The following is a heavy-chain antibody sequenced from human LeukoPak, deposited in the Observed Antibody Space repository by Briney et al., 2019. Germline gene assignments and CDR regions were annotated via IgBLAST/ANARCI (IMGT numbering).Heavy chain of an antibody. V-gene: IGHV3-30-3*01. CDR1: GFTFSSYA. CDR3: ARASPYYYDSSGYYPLDY. J-gene: IGHJ4*02. D-gene: IGHD3-22*01. Sequence: GGSLRLSCAASGFTFSSYALHWVRQAPGKGLEWVAVISYDGSNKYYADSVKGRFTISRDNSKNTLYLQMNSLRAEDTAVYYCARASPYYYDSSGYYPLDYWGQGTLVTVSS. CDR2: ISYDGSNK.